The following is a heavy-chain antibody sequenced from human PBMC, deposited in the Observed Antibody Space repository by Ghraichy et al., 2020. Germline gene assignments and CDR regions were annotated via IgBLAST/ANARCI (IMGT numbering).Heavy chain of an antibody. D-gene: IGHD3-10*01. CDR2: ISGNGAST. J-gene: IGHJ4*02. V-gene: IGHV3-23*01. CDR3: AKKFYYGSESTSDLFDY. Sequence: GVLNISCAASGFTFSTYAMSWVRQAPGKGPEWVSAISGNGASTNYADSVRGRFTISRDNSKNTLYLQMNSLRVEETAVYYCAKKFYYGSESTSDLFDYWGQGTLVTVSS. CDR1: GFTFSTYA.